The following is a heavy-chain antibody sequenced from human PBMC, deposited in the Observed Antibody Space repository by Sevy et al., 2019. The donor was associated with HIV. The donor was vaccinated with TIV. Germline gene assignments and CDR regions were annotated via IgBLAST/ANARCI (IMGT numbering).Heavy chain of an antibody. CDR3: ARVLYDFWSDSYAEPYYYYGMDV. V-gene: IGHV4-4*02. CDR2: IYHTGST. J-gene: IGHJ6*02. CDR1: GASITSSNW. D-gene: IGHD3-3*01. Sequence: SETLSLTCAVSGASITSSNWWSWVRQPPGKGLEWIGEIYHTGSTNYNPSLKSRVTISLDKSKNQFSLKLSSVTAADTARYYCARVLYDFWSDSYAEPYYYYGMDVWGQGTTVTVSS.